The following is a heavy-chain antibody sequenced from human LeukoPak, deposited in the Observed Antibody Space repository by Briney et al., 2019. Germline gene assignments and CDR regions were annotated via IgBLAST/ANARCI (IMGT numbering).Heavy chain of an antibody. V-gene: IGHV4-39*07. Sequence: SETLSLTCTVSGGSISSGSYYWNWIRQPPGKGLEWIGEINHSGSTNYNPSLKSRVTISVDTSKNQFSLKLSSVTAADTAVYYCARRSRLYCSSTSCYSQSYYYYYMDVWGKGTTVTISS. CDR1: GGSISSGSYY. J-gene: IGHJ6*03. D-gene: IGHD2-2*01. CDR3: ARRSRLYCSSTSCYSQSYYYYYMDV. CDR2: INHSGST.